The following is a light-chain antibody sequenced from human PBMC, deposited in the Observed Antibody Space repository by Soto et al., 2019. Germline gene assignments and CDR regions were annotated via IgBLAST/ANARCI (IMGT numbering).Light chain of an antibody. CDR1: QSVADNY. J-gene: IGKJ1*01. CDR2: AAS. V-gene: IGKV3-20*01. Sequence: EIVLTQSPGTLSLSPGDRATLSCKASQSVADNYLAWYQQKPGQAPRLLIYAASRRAIGIPDTFSGSGSGTDFALPITRLEPEDFAVYYCQQYSMSPRTFGQGTKVDIK. CDR3: QQYSMSPRT.